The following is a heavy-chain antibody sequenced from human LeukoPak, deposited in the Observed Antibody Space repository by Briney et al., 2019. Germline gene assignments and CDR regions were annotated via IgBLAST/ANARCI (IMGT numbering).Heavy chain of an antibody. Sequence: SETLSLTCTVSGGSVSSSRYYWGWIRQSPGKGLEWIGTIYYTRTTYYNPSLNSRVTISLDTSQNQFSLKLNSVTAADTAMYYCARATADSSGSYLALYNWFDPWGQGTLVTVSS. CDR3: ARATADSSGSYLALYNWFDP. V-gene: IGHV4-39*07. D-gene: IGHD3-22*01. CDR2: IYYTRTT. J-gene: IGHJ5*02. CDR1: GGSVSSSRYY.